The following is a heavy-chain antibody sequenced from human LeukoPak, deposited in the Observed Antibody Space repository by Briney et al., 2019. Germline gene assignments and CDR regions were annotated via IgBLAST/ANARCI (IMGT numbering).Heavy chain of an antibody. CDR2: IYISGST. Sequence: SETLSLTCTVSGGSISSYYWSWIRQPAGKGLEWIGRIYISGSTSYNPSLKSRVTISVDTSKNQFSLKLSSVTAADTAVYYCARSVVAVAGDFRSGWYFDLWGRGTLVTVSS. V-gene: IGHV4-4*07. CDR3: ARSVVAVAGDFRSGWYFDL. D-gene: IGHD6-19*01. CDR1: GGSISSYY. J-gene: IGHJ2*01.